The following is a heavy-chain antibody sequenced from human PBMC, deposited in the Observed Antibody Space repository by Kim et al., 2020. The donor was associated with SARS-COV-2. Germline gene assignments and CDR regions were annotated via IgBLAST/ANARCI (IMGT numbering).Heavy chain of an antibody. CDR3: ASPLYSYGQMYYFDY. J-gene: IGHJ4*02. Sequence: SVKVSCKASGGTFSSYAISWVRQAPGQGLEWMGGIIPIFGTANYAQKFQGRVTITADESTSTAYMELSSLRSEDTAVYYCASPLYSYGQMYYFDYWGQGTLVTVSS. V-gene: IGHV1-69*13. D-gene: IGHD5-18*01. CDR1: GGTFSSYA. CDR2: IIPIFGTA.